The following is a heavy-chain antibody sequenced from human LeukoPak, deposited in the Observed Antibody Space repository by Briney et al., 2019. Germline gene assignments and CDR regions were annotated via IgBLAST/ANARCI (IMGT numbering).Heavy chain of an antibody. Sequence: ASVKVSCKTSGYTFSDYYMHWVRQAPGQGLEWMGWINPNSGGTNYAQNFQDRVTMTRDTSIRTAYMELSRLRSDDTAMYYCARHQGNYGTFYDYWGQGTLVTVSS. CDR2: INPNSGGT. J-gene: IGHJ4*02. D-gene: IGHD3-16*01. CDR3: ARHQGNYGTFYDY. CDR1: GYTFSDYY. V-gene: IGHV1-2*02.